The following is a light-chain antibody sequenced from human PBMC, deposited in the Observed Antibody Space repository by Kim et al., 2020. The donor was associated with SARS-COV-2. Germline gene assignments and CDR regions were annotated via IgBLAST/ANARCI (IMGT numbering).Light chain of an antibody. CDR1: GSRIGGNP. J-gene: IGLJ3*02. CDR2: STN. CDR3: ATWGDSQNGWV. Sequence: RVAITCSRSGSRIGGNPVPSYQQVPGTAPNLPIHSTNQRPSGVPDRYSGSKSGTSASMAISGLQSADEADYYCATWGDSQNGWVFGGGTQLTVL. V-gene: IGLV1-44*01.